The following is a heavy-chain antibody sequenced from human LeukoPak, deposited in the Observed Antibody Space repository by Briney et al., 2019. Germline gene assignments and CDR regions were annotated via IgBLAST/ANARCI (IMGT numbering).Heavy chain of an antibody. V-gene: IGHV3-74*01. J-gene: IGHJ4*02. D-gene: IGHD3-10*01. CDR2: INIDERIT. CDR3: FREGGD. CDR1: GFTVSAYA. Sequence: GGSLRLSCAASGFTVSAYAMAWVRQAPGKGLVWVSYINIDERITGYADSVKGRFTISRDNAKNTLYLQMNSLRAEDTAIYYCFREGGDWGQGTLVTVSS.